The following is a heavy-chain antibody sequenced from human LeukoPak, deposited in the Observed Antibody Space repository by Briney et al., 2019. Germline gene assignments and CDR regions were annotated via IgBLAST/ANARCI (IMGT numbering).Heavy chain of an antibody. J-gene: IGHJ4*02. CDR2: IYYSGTT. CDR1: GGSLDSFY. CDR3: ARVPPGKGALDF. V-gene: IGHV4-59*01. D-gene: IGHD3-16*01. Sequence: PSETLSLTCTVSGGSLDSFYWSWIRQPPGKGLEYIGYIYYSGTTTYDPSPKGRVTISVDMSKNRFSLKLISVTAADTAVYYCARVPPGKGALDFCGERTLVTASS.